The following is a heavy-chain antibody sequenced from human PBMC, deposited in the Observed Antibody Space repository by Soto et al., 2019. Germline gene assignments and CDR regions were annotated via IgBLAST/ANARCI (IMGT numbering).Heavy chain of an antibody. Sequence: QVQLVQSGAEVKTPGASVKVSCKTSGYTFTSNGISWVRQAPGQGLEWMGWVSAYSGNTNYAQELQGRVTMTTDTSTTTAYMELRSLTSDDTAVYYCARDRMHVFDSLGQGTLVTVSS. CDR1: GYTFTSNG. J-gene: IGHJ4*02. V-gene: IGHV1-18*04. CDR2: VSAYSGNT. CDR3: ARDRMHVFDS. D-gene: IGHD2-15*01.